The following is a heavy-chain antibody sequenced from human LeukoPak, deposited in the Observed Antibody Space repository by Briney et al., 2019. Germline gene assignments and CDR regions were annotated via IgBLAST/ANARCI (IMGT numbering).Heavy chain of an antibody. Sequence: PGGSLRLSCAASGFTFSSYAMSWVRQALGKGLEWVSAISDSGGSTYYVESVKGRFTISRDGSKNTLYLQMNSLRAEDTAIYYCAKDVYNKAFDYWGQGTLVTVSS. CDR3: AKDVYNKAFDY. V-gene: IGHV3-23*01. CDR2: ISDSGGST. CDR1: GFTFSSYA. D-gene: IGHD5-24*01. J-gene: IGHJ4*02.